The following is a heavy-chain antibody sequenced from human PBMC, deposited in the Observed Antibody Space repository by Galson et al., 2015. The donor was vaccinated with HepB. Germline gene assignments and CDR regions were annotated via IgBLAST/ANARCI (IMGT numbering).Heavy chain of an antibody. CDR3: AKQAGNFIESWYFDY. CDR1: GFTFRNFA. CDR2: IEKDGSGT. D-gene: IGHD2/OR15-2a*01. Sequence: SLRLSCAASGFTFRNFAMSWVRQAPGKGLEWVSSIEKDGSGTYSADSVGGRFTISRDNSKNTLYLRLNSLRGEDTAVYYCAKQAGNFIESWYFDYWGQGSLVTVSS. V-gene: IGHV3-23*03. J-gene: IGHJ4*02.